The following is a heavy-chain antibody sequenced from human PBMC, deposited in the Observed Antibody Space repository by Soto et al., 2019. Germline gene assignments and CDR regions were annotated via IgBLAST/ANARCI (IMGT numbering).Heavy chain of an antibody. V-gene: IGHV2-5*02. Sequence: QITLKESGPTLVKPTQTLTLTCTFSGFSLSTSGVGVGWIRQPPGKALEWLALIYWDDEKRYSPSLKSRLSITRDTSKIQVVLTMTNMDPVDTATYYCAHRISTPYYYYGMDVWGQGTTVTVSS. J-gene: IGHJ6*02. CDR1: GFSLSTSGVG. CDR3: AHRISTPYYYYGMDV. CDR2: IYWDDEK.